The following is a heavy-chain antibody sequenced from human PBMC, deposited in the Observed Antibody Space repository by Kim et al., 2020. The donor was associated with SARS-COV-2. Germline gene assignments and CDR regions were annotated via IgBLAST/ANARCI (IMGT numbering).Heavy chain of an antibody. CDR2: ISSNGGST. CDR1: GFTFSSYA. Sequence: GGSLRLSCSASGFTFSSYAMHWVRQAPGKGLEYVSAISSNGGSTYYADSVKGRFTISRDNSKNTLYLQMSSLRAEDTAVYYCVKDILGVDGQDTTFDYWGQGTLVTVSS. CDR3: VKDILGVDGQDTTFDY. J-gene: IGHJ4*02. V-gene: IGHV3-64D*09. D-gene: IGHD1-26*01.